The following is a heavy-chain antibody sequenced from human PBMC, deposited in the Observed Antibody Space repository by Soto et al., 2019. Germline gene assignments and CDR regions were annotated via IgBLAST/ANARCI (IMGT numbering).Heavy chain of an antibody. D-gene: IGHD5-12*01. J-gene: IGHJ4*02. Sequence: SETLSLTCTVSGGSISSYDWSWIPQPPGKGLEWIGYIYYSGSTNYNPSLKSRVTISVDTSKNQFSLKLSSVTAADTAVYYCARGTDEMATADYWGQGTLVTVSS. V-gene: IGHV4-59*01. CDR3: ARGTDEMATADY. CDR1: GGSISSYD. CDR2: IYYSGST.